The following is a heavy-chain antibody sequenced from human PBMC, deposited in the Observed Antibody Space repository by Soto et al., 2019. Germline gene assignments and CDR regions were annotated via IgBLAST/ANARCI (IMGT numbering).Heavy chain of an antibody. V-gene: IGHV3-11*01. Sequence: GGSLRLSCAASGFRFDDYDMTWIRQAPGKGLEWVSYISRGSVARYYADSVKGRFTVSRDNAKNLLFLQMDSLRVEDTGVYFCARTLELYASGLGYLGQGALVTVSS. J-gene: IGHJ4*02. D-gene: IGHD2-2*01. CDR2: ISRGSVAR. CDR1: GFRFDDYD. CDR3: ARTLELYASGLGY.